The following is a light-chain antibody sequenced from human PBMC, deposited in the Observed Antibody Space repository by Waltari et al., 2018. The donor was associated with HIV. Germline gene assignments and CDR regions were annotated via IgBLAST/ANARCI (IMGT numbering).Light chain of an antibody. V-gene: IGLV1-40*01. CDR1: SSNIGAGYD. J-gene: IGLJ1*01. CDR2: GNS. CDR3: QSYDSSLSGRV. Sequence: QSVLTQPPSVSGAPGQRVTISCTGSSSNIGAGYDVHWYQQLPGTAPKLLIYGNSKRPPGVPDRFSGSKSGTSASLAITGLQAEDEADYYCQSYDSSLSGRVFGTGTKVTVL.